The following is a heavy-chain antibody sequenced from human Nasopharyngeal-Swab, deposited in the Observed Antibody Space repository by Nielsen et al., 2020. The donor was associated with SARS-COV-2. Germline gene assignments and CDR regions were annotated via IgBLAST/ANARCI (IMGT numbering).Heavy chain of an antibody. CDR1: GGSISSYY. D-gene: IGHD3-3*01. CDR3: ARALTTYYDFWSGYDVFDY. J-gene: IGHJ4*02. Sequence: SATLSLTCTVAGGSISSYYWSWIRQPPGKGLEWIGYIYYSGSTNYNPSLKSRVTISVDTSKNQFSLKLSSVTAADTAVYYCARALTTYYDFWSGYDVFDYWGQGTWSPSPQ. V-gene: IGHV4-59*13. CDR2: IYYSGST.